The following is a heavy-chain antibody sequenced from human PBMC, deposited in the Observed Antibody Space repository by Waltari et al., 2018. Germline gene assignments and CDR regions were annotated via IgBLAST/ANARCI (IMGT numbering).Heavy chain of an antibody. CDR1: GYTFTDYY. D-gene: IGHD3-16*01. CDR2: VDPEDGET. V-gene: IGHV1-69-2*01. Sequence: EVQLVQSGAEVKKPGATVKISCKVSGYTFTDYYIPWVQQAPGKGLEWMGLVDPEDGETIYAEKFQGRVTITADTSTDTAYMELSSLRSEDTAVYYCATDRRIMITFGGAKGGYWGQGTLVTVSS. CDR3: ATDRRIMITFGGAKGGY. J-gene: IGHJ4*02.